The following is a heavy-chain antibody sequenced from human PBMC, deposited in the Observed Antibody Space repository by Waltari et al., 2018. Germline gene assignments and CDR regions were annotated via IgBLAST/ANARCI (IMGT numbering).Heavy chain of an antibody. CDR3: ARGYGAYCGEDCSDPFDI. D-gene: IGHD2-21*01. CDR1: GDSIRGHY. CDR2: IFNSATT. V-gene: IGHV4-59*11. Sequence: QVQLQESGPGLVAPSETLSLTCTVSGDSIRGHYCSWIRHPPGKGLEWIGYIFNSATTNYNPSLKSRVTISADMSKNQLALRLTSMTAADTAVYYCARGYGAYCGEDCSDPFDIWGRGTMVTVSS. J-gene: IGHJ3*02.